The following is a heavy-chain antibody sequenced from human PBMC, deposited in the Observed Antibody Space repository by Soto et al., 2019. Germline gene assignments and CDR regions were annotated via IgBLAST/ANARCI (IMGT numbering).Heavy chain of an antibody. CDR3: ARVSVAGTTPPPCHFDY. V-gene: IGHV3-48*01. CDR1: GFTFSSYS. CDR2: ISSSSSTI. J-gene: IGHJ4*02. D-gene: IGHD6-19*01. Sequence: GGSLRLSCAASGFTFSSYSMNWVRQAPGKGLEWVSYISSSSSTIYYADSVKGRFTISRDNAKNSLYLQMNSLRAEDTAVYYCARVSVAGTTPPPCHFDYWGQGTLVTVSS.